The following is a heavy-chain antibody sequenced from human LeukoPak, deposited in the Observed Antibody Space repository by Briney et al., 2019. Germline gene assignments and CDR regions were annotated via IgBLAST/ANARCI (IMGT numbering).Heavy chain of an antibody. V-gene: IGHV4-34*01. Sequence: SETLSLTCAVYGGSFSGYYWRWIRQPPGKGLEWIGEINHSGSTNYNPSLKSRVTISVDTSKNQFSLKLSSVTAADTAVYYCARSGVRYDSSGYYWNYWGQGTLVTVSS. CDR1: GGSFSGYY. J-gene: IGHJ4*02. D-gene: IGHD3-22*01. CDR2: INHSGST. CDR3: ARSGVRYDSSGYYWNY.